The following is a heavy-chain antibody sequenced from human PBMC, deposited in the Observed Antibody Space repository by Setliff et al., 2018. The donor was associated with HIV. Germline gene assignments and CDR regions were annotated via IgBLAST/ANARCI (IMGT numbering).Heavy chain of an antibody. CDR2: IDDSGNT. J-gene: IGHJ4*02. CDR1: HGSILGDY. CDR3: ARGGASSKYFDS. D-gene: IGHD2-15*01. Sequence: PSETLSLTCSVSHGSILGDYWSWVRQSPGKGLEWIAWIDDSGNTNYNPSLKSRVTISVDTSNNQFSVKLTSVTPADTALYYCARGGASSKYFDSWGQGTLVTVSS. V-gene: IGHV4-59*01.